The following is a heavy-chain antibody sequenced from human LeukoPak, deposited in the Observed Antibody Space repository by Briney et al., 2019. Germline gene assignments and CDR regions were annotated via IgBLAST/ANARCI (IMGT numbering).Heavy chain of an antibody. Sequence: GGSLRLSCAASGFTFDDYAMHWVRQAPGKGLEWVSGISWNSGSIGYADSVKGRFTISRDNAKNSLYLQMNSLGAEDTALYYCAKAPNYDFWSGYYYFDYWGQGTLVTVSS. D-gene: IGHD3-3*01. CDR3: AKAPNYDFWSGYYYFDY. V-gene: IGHV3-9*01. CDR1: GFTFDDYA. CDR2: ISWNSGSI. J-gene: IGHJ4*02.